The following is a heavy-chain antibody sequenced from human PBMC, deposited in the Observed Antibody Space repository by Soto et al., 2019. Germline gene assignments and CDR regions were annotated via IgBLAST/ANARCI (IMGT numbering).Heavy chain of an antibody. V-gene: IGHV3-48*03. Sequence: EVQLVESGGGLVQPGGSLRLSCAASGFTFSSYEMNWVRQAPGKGLEWVSYISSSGSTIYYADSVKGRFTISRDNAKNSLYLQMNSLRAEDTAVYYCARDSPRGGDHGADYWGQGTLVTVSS. D-gene: IGHD4-17*01. J-gene: IGHJ4*02. CDR1: GFTFSSYE. CDR3: ARDSPRGGDHGADY. CDR2: ISSSGSTI.